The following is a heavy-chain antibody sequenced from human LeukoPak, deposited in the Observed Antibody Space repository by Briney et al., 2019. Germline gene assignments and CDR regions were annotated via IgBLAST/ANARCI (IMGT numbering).Heavy chain of an antibody. CDR1: GGSISSSYSY. Sequence: PSETLSLTCTVSGGSISSSYSYWGWIRQPPGKGLEWIGNIYYSGSTYYSPSLKSRVTISVDTSKNQFSLKLSSVTAADTAVYYCAGTLGYDFWSGYDYYYYYMDVWGKGTTVIVSS. D-gene: IGHD3-3*01. CDR2: IYYSGST. CDR3: AGTLGYDFWSGYDYYYYYMDV. J-gene: IGHJ6*03. V-gene: IGHV4-39*07.